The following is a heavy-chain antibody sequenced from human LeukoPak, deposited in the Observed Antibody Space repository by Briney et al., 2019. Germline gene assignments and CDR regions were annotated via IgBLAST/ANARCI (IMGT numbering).Heavy chain of an antibody. D-gene: IGHD3-22*01. V-gene: IGHV4-39*01. J-gene: IGHJ4*02. Sequence: SETLSLTCTVSGGSISSSSYYWGWIRQPPGKWLEWIGSIYYSGSTYYNPSLKSRVTISVDTSKNQFSLKLSSVTAADTAVYYCARPISSGYYPFDSWGQGTLVTVSS. CDR2: IYYSGST. CDR1: GGSISSSSYY. CDR3: ARPISSGYYPFDS.